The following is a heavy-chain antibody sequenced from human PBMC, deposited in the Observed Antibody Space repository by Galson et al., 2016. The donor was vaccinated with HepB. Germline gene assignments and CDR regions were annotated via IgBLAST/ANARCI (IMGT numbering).Heavy chain of an antibody. V-gene: IGHV1-18*01. CDR3: ARVYAPDGPWPEGYADY. Sequence: SCKASGYTFTSYGIYWLRQAPGQGLEWMGWISAYNDKTNYAQNFQGRVTMTTDTFTRTAYMELRSLRSHDAAIYYCARVYAPDGPWPEGYADYWGQGTLVSVSS. CDR1: GYTFTSYG. D-gene: IGHD2-8*01. J-gene: IGHJ4*02. CDR2: ISAYNDKT.